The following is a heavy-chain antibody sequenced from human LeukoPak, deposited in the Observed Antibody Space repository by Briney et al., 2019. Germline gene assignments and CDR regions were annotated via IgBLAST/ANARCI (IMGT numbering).Heavy chain of an antibody. D-gene: IGHD2-15*01. Sequence: SETLSLTRTVSGGSISSSSYYWGWIRQPPGKGLEWIGSIYYSGSTYYNPSLKSRVTISVDTSKNQFSLKLSSVTAADTAVYYCARHDNGWGYCSGGSCYLFNWFDPWGQGTLVTVSS. CDR1: GGSISSSSYY. V-gene: IGHV4-39*01. J-gene: IGHJ5*02. CDR2: IYYSGST. CDR3: ARHDNGWGYCSGGSCYLFNWFDP.